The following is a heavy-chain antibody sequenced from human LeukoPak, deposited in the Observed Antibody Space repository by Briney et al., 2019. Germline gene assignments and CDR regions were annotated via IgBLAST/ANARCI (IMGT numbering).Heavy chain of an antibody. D-gene: IGHD3-22*01. Sequence: GGSLRLSCAASGFTFSTYWMTWVRQAPGKGLEWVANIKEDGSQKYYVDSVKGRFTISRDNAKNTLNLQMNSLRAEDTAVYYCARDLGQYYDTSDNWFDPWGQGTLVTVSS. CDR1: GFTFSTYW. V-gene: IGHV3-7*01. CDR2: IKEDGSQK. J-gene: IGHJ5*02. CDR3: ARDLGQYYDTSDNWFDP.